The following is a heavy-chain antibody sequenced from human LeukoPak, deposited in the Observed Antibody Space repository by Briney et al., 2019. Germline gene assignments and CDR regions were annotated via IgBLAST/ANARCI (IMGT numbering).Heavy chain of an antibody. D-gene: IGHD5-18*01. CDR2: INHSGST. J-gene: IGHJ5*02. CDR1: GGSFSGYY. CDR3: ARRGYSYGSRFDP. V-gene: IGHV4-34*01. Sequence: SETLSLTCAVYGGSFSGYYWSWIRQPPGKGLGWIGEINHSGSTNYNPSLKSRVTISVDTSKNQFSLKLSSVTAADTAVYYCARRGYSYGSRFDPWGQGTLVTVSS.